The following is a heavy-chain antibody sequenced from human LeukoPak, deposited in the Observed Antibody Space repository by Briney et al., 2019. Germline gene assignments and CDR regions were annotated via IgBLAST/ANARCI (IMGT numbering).Heavy chain of an antibody. V-gene: IGHV3-74*01. Sequence: GGSLRLSCAASGFTFSSYWMHWVRQAPGKGLVWVSRINTDGSNTSYADSVKGRFTISRDNAKNTLYLQMNGLRAEDTAVYYCATGAPESRYAFDIWGQGTMVTVSS. J-gene: IGHJ3*02. CDR2: INTDGSNT. CDR3: ATGAPESRYAFDI. CDR1: GFTFSSYW. D-gene: IGHD1-14*01.